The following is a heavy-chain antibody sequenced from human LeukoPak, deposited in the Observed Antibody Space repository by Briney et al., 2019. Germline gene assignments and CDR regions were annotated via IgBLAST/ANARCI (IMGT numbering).Heavy chain of an antibody. J-gene: IGHJ4*02. CDR3: ARAEEDYVWGSYRGGFDY. CDR1: GGSISGSSYF. CDR2: IYYSGST. D-gene: IGHD3-16*02. Sequence: SETLSLTCTVSGGSISGSSYFWGWIRQPPGKGLEWIGSIYYSGSTYYNPSLKSRVTISVDRSKNQFSLKLSSVTAADTAVYYCARAEEDYVWGSYRGGFDYWGQGTLVTVSS. V-gene: IGHV4-39*07.